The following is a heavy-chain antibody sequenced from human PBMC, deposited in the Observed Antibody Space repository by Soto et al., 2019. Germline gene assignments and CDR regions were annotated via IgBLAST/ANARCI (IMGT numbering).Heavy chain of an antibody. Sequence: QVQLVQSGVEVRRPGPSVKVSGKASGGTFSSYSVSWVRRRPGQGLEWMGRIIPLLGTADYAQKCQGRVTVTADKSSSTAYMELSSLRSEDTAVYYCASSSSWFGDYYYYLDVWGKGTTVTVSS. CDR2: IIPLLGTA. J-gene: IGHJ6*03. CDR1: GGTFSSYS. CDR3: ASSSSWFGDYYYYLDV. D-gene: IGHD6-13*01. V-gene: IGHV1-69*08.